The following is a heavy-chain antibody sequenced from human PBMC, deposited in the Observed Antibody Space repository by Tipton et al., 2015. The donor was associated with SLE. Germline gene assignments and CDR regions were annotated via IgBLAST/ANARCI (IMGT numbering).Heavy chain of an antibody. CDR2: INHSGST. CDR3: ARTGYSSSWYSAEYFQH. D-gene: IGHD6-13*01. Sequence: TLSLTCAVYGGSFSGYYWSRIRQPPGKGLEWIGEINHSGSTNYNPSLKSRVTISVDTSKNQFSLRLTSVTAADTAVYYCARTGYSSSWYSAEYFQHWGQGTLVTVSS. CDR1: GGSFSGYY. J-gene: IGHJ1*01. V-gene: IGHV4-34*01.